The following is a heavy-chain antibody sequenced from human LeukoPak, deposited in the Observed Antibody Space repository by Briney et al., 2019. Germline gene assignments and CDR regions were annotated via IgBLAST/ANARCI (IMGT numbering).Heavy chain of an antibody. Sequence: PWGSLRLSCAASGFTFSSYAMGWVRQAPGKGLEWVSAISGSGGSTYYADSVKGRFTISRDNSKNTLYLQMNSLRAEDTAVYYCAKVGSSWSRIKNYYFDYWGQGTLVTVSS. CDR1: GFTFSSYA. CDR3: AKVGSSWSRIKNYYFDY. V-gene: IGHV3-23*01. J-gene: IGHJ4*02. CDR2: ISGSGGST. D-gene: IGHD6-13*01.